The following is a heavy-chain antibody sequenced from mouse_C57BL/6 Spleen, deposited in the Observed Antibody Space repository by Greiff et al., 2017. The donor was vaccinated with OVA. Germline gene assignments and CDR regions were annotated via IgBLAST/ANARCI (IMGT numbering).Heavy chain of an antibody. CDR3: ARDYYGSSDYFDY. J-gene: IGHJ2*01. V-gene: IGHV5-17*01. Sequence: VQLQQSGGGLVKPGGSLKLSCAASGFTFSDYGMHWVRQAPEKGLEWVAYISSGSSTIYYADTVKGRFTISRDNAKNTLFLQMTSLRSEDTAMYYCARDYYGSSDYFDYWGQGTTLTVSS. D-gene: IGHD1-1*01. CDR2: ISSGSSTI. CDR1: GFTFSDYG.